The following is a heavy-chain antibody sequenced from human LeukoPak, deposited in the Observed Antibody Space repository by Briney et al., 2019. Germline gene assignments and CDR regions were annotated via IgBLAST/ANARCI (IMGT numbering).Heavy chain of an antibody. D-gene: IGHD2-21*02. CDR3: ARAYCGGDCYSRLPSYNWFDP. CDR1: GGSMSYYY. Sequence: SETLSLTCTVSGGSMSYYYWTWIRQTPGKGLEWIGYKYYDGNSGNTNYNPSLESRVTISVDTSKNHVSLNLTSVTAADTAVYYCARAYCGGDCYSRLPSYNWFDPWGQGTLVTVSS. V-gene: IGHV4-59*01. CDR2: KYYDGNSGNT. J-gene: IGHJ5*02.